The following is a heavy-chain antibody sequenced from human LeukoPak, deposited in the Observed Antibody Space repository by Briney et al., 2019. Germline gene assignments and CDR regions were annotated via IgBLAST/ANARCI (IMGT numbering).Heavy chain of an antibody. Sequence: PSEILSLTCTVPGDSISTRSFYWAWIRQPPGKGLEWIGSIYYSGSTYYNPSLKSRVNISVDTSKNQFSLNLTSVTAADTAVYYCTRHGCLYRGVVDYWGQGTLVTVSS. CDR3: TRHGCLYRGVVDY. CDR2: IYYSGST. J-gene: IGHJ4*02. CDR1: GDSISTRSFY. V-gene: IGHV4-39*01. D-gene: IGHD3-10*01.